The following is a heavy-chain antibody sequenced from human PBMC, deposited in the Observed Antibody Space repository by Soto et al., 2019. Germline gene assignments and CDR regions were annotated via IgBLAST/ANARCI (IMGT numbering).Heavy chain of an antibody. V-gene: IGHV5-51*01. CDR1: GYNFAGYG. D-gene: IGHD3-3*01. CDR3: ARGGVSTRTFDY. CDR2: IYPSDSDT. J-gene: IGHJ4*02. Sequence: LXMSCKGSGYNFAGYGLAWVRQMPGKGLELMGIIYPSDSDTRYRPSFQGQVTISADKSISSAYLQWSSLRASDTAMYYCARGGVSTRTFDYWGQGTPVTVSS.